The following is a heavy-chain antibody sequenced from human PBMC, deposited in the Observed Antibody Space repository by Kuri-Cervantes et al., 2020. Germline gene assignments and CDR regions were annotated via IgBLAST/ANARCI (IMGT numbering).Heavy chain of an antibody. CDR1: GGSISSYY. V-gene: IGHV4-59*01. CDR2: IYYSGST. J-gene: IGHJ3*02. Sequence: GSLRLSCTVSGGSISSYYWSWIRQPPGKGLEWIGYIYYSGSTNYNPSLKSRVTISVDTSKNQFSLKLSSVTAADTAVYYCARGRDDAFDIWGQGTMVTVSS. CDR3: ARGRDDAFDI.